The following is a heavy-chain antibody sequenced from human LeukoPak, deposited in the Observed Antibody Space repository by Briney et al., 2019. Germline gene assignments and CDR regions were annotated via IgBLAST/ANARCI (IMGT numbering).Heavy chain of an antibody. J-gene: IGHJ6*02. CDR1: GGSISSYY. D-gene: IGHD4/OR15-4a*01. Sequence: SETLSLTCTVSGGSISSYYWSWIRQPPGKGLEWIGYIYYSGSTNYNPSLKSRVTISVDTSKNQFSLKLSSVTAADTAVYYCARSPLDYGVSRMDVWGQGTTVTVSS. V-gene: IGHV4-59*01. CDR2: IYYSGST. CDR3: ARSPLDYGVSRMDV.